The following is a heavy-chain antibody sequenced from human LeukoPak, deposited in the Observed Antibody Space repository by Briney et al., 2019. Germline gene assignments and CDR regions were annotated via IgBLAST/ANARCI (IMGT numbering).Heavy chain of an antibody. Sequence: ASVKVSCKASGYTFTDYYIHWVKQAPGKGLEWMGRVDPEDGETRYAEKFQGRATVTADTSRDTGYMELSSLRPEDTAVYYCATFRRHNNGIVYWGQGTLVSVST. CDR3: ATFRRHNNGIVY. D-gene: IGHD1/OR15-1a*01. CDR1: GYTFTDYY. V-gene: IGHV1-69-2*01. J-gene: IGHJ4*02. CDR2: VDPEDGET.